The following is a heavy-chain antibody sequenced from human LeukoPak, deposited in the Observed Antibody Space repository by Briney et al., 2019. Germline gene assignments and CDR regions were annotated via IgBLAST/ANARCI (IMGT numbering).Heavy chain of an antibody. CDR1: GYTFTSYD. V-gene: IGHV1-8*01. D-gene: IGHD3-10*01. CDR3: ARGHEVLWFGELLHGPDDAFDI. Sequence: APVKVSCKASGYTFTSYDINWVRQATGQGLEWMGWMNPNSGNTGYAQKFQGRVTMTRNTSISTAYMELSSLRSEDTAVYYCARGHEVLWFGELLHGPDDAFDIWGQGTMVTVSS. CDR2: MNPNSGNT. J-gene: IGHJ3*02.